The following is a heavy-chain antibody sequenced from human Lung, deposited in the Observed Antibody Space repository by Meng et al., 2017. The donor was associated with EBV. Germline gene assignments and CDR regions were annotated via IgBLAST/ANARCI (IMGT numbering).Heavy chain of an antibody. Sequence: QVQLQESGPGLVKPSETLSLTCAVSGGSISSINWWTWVRQPPGKGLEWIGEIYHGGSTNYNPSLKSRVTISVDKSKNQFSLKLSSVTAADTAVYYCARVAAAGNEWFDPWGRGTLVTVSS. CDR3: ARVAAAGNEWFDP. J-gene: IGHJ5*02. D-gene: IGHD6-13*01. CDR1: GGSISSINW. V-gene: IGHV4-4*02. CDR2: IYHGGST.